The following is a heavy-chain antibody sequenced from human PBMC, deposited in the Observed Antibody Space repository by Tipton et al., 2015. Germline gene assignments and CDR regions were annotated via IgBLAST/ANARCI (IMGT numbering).Heavy chain of an antibody. Sequence: TLSLTCTVSGGSISSRTYYWGWIRQSPGRGLEWIGSIYYSGSTYFNPSLKSRVTIFVDTSKNQFSLNLTSVTAADTAVYYCARLKVRGVPWLAQWGYWGQGTLVTVSS. CDR1: GGSISSRTYY. V-gene: IGHV4-39*01. D-gene: IGHD3-10*01. CDR3: ARLKVRGVPWLAQWGY. CDR2: IYYSGST. J-gene: IGHJ4*02.